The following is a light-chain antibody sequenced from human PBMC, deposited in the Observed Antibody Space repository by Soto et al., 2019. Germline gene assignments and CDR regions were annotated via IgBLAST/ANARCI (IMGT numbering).Light chain of an antibody. CDR1: QSVSTN. CDR3: QQYDERPPTLA. Sequence: EIVMTQSPATLSVSPGESATLSCRASQSVSTNLAWYQQKPGQAPRLLIYAASVRATGIPARFSGRGSGTEFSLTLSSLQSEDFAVSYGQQYDERPPTLAFGGGTKVESK. CDR2: AAS. V-gene: IGKV3-15*01. J-gene: IGKJ4*01.